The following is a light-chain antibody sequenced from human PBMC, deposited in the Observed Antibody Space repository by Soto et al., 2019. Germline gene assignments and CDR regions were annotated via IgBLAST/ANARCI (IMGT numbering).Light chain of an antibody. CDR1: QSVSSY. CDR2: DAS. CDR3: QQRSNWPPLT. V-gene: IGKV3-11*01. J-gene: IGKJ4*01. Sequence: ETVLTQSSATLSLSPGERATLSCRASQSVSSYLAWFQQKPGQAPRLLIYDASNRATGIPARFSGSESGTDFTLTISSLEPEDFAVYYCQQRSNWPPLTFGGGTKVEIK.